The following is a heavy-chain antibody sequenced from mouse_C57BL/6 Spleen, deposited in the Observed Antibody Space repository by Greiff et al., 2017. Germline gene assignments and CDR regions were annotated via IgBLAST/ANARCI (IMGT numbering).Heavy chain of an antibody. CDR1: GFSFTTYA. CDR2: IRSKSNNYAT. J-gene: IGHJ4*01. Sequence: EVQVVESGGGLVQPKGSLKLSCAASGFSFTTYAMNWVRQAPGKGLEWVARIRSKSNNYATYYADSVKDRFTISRDDSESMLYLQMNNLKTEDTAMYCGERRGGTYSYAMDYWGQGTSVTVSS. D-gene: IGHD1-1*02. V-gene: IGHV10-1*01. CDR3: ERRGGTYSYAMDY.